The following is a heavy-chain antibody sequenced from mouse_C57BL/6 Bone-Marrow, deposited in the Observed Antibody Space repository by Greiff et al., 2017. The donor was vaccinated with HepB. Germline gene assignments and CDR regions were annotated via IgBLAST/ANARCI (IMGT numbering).Heavy chain of an antibody. CDR1: GFTFSSYA. J-gene: IGHJ4*01. D-gene: IGHD3-2*02. CDR3: TRDPTAQATADAMDY. Sequence: EVKLVESGEGLVKPGGSLKLSCAASGFTFSSYAMSWVRQTPEKRLEWVAYISSGGDYIYYADTVKGRSTITRDNARNTLYLQMSSLKSEDTAMYYCTRDPTAQATADAMDYWGQGTSVTVSS. V-gene: IGHV5-9-1*02. CDR2: ISSGGDYI.